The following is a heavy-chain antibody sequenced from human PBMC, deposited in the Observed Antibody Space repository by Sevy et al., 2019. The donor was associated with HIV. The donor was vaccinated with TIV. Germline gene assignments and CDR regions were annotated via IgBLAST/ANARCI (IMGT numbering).Heavy chain of an antibody. V-gene: IGHV4-59*01. CDR1: GGSISSYF. D-gene: IGHD5-18*01. J-gene: IGHJ6*02. CDR3: ARDFKGGDGYRSNGMDD. Sequence: SETLSLTCTVSGGSISSYFWSWIRQPPGKGLEWIGYIYYSGNTNYNPSLKSRGTISVDTSKNQFSLKLRSVTAADTAVYYCARDFKGGDGYRSNGMDDWGQGTTVTVSS. CDR2: IYYSGNT.